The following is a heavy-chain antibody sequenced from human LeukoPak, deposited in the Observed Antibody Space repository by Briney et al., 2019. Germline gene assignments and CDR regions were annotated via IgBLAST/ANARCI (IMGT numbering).Heavy chain of an antibody. D-gene: IGHD3-22*01. CDR3: ARDDYDSSGGYYGMDV. Sequence: PGGSLRLSCAASGFTFSSYEMNLVRQAPGEGLEWVSYISSSGSTIYYADSVKGRFTISRDNAKNSLYLQMNSLRAEDTAVYYCARDDYDSSGGYYGMDVWGQGTTVTVSS. J-gene: IGHJ6*02. CDR1: GFTFSSYE. CDR2: ISSSGSTI. V-gene: IGHV3-48*03.